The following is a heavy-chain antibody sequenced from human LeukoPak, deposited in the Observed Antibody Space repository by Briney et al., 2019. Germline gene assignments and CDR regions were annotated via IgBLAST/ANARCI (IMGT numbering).Heavy chain of an antibody. D-gene: IGHD6-19*01. CDR2: ISGSGGST. CDR3: AKEISVAGSYDY. Sequence: GGSLRLSCAASGFTFSSYAMSGVRQAPGKGLEWVSAISGSGGSTYYADSVKGRFTISRDNTKNTLYLQMNSLRAEDTAVYYCAKEISVAGSYDYWGQGTLVTVSS. CDR1: GFTFSSYA. J-gene: IGHJ4*02. V-gene: IGHV3-23*01.